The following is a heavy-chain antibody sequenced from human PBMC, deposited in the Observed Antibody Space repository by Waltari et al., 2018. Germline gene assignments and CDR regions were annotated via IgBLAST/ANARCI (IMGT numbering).Heavy chain of an antibody. CDR2: ISGSGGST. CDR1: GFTFSSYA. V-gene: IGHV3-23*01. J-gene: IGHJ6*02. D-gene: IGHD6-6*01. CDR3: AKDIAARPIQYYYYGMDV. Sequence: EVQLLESGGGLVQPGGSLRLSCAASGFTFSSYAMSWVRQAPGKGLEWVSAISGSGGSTNYAGSVKGRVTISRDNSKNTVYLQMNSLRAEDTAVYYCAKDIAARPIQYYYYGMDVWGQGTTVTVSS.